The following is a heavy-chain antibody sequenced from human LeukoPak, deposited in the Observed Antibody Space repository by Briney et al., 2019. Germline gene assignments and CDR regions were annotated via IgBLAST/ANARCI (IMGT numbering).Heavy chain of an antibody. CDR3: ARLRRLSSWYKVDY. CDR1: GYTFTSYG. CDR2: ISAYNGNT. Sequence: ASVKVSCRASGYTFTSYGISWVRQAPGQGLEWMGWISAYNGNTNYAQKLQGRVTMTTDTSTSTAYMELRSLISDDTAVYYCARLRRLSSWYKVDYWGQGTLVTVSS. V-gene: IGHV1-18*01. D-gene: IGHD6-13*01. J-gene: IGHJ4*02.